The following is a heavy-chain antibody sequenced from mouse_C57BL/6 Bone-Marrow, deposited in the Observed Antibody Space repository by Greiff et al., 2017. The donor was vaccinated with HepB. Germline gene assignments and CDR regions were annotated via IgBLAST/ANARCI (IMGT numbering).Heavy chain of an antibody. Sequence: DVMLVESGGGLVQPGGSMKLSCVASGFTFSNYWMNWVRQSPEKGLEWVAQIRLKSDNYATHYAESVKGRFTISRDDSKSSVYLQMNNLRAEDTGIYYCTGPPSPSDSSGYEAMDYWGQGTSVTVSS. V-gene: IGHV6-3*01. CDR2: IRLKSDNYAT. D-gene: IGHD3-2*02. CDR1: GFTFSNYW. CDR3: TGPPSPSDSSGYEAMDY. J-gene: IGHJ4*01.